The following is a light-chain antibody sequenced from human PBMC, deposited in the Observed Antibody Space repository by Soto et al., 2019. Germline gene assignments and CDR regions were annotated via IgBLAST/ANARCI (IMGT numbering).Light chain of an antibody. V-gene: IGLV2-14*01. CDR1: SSDVGDYHY. CDR2: GVS. Sequence: QSALTQPASVSGSPGQSVTISCTGSSSDVGDYHYVSWYQQHPAKAPKLIIYGVSNRPSGISNRFSGSKSANTASLTISGLQAEDEADYYRSSYTRTNTLVFGGGTKVTVL. CDR3: SSYTRTNTLV. J-gene: IGLJ2*01.